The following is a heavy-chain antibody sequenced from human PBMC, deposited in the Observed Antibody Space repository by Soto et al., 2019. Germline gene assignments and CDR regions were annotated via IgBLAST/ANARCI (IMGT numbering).Heavy chain of an antibody. D-gene: IGHD4-17*01. CDR3: ARASTTVTTLDY. CDR2: IYYSGST. V-gene: IGHV4-59*12. J-gene: IGHJ4*02. Sequence: SETLSLTCTVSGGSISSYYWSWIRQPPGKGLEWIGYIYYSGSTYYNPSLKSRVTISVDRSKNQFSLKLISVTAADTAVYYCARASTTVTTLDYWGQGTLVTVSS. CDR1: GGSISSYY.